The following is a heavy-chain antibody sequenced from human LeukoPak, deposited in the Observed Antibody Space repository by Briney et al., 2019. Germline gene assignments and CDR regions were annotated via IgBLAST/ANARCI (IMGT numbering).Heavy chain of an antibody. V-gene: IGHV4-4*09. CDR2: IHTSGST. Sequence: SETLSLTCTVSGGSSSTYYWTWIRQTPGKGLEWIRNIHTSGSTDYNPSLKSRVTMSIDTSKNQFSLRLSSVTAADTAVYYCARPGQSSWWVYFNYWGQGTLVTVSS. CDR1: GGSSSTYY. J-gene: IGHJ4*02. D-gene: IGHD2-15*01. CDR3: ARPGQSSWWVYFNY.